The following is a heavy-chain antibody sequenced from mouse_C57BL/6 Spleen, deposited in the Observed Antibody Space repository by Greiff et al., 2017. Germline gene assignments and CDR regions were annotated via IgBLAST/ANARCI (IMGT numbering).Heavy chain of an antibody. CDR1: GFTFSNYW. Sequence: EVRLVESGGGLVQPGGSMKLSCVASGFTFSNYWLNWVRQSPEKGLEWVAQIRLKSDNYATHHAESVKRRLTITRNDYKRSVQQQMNNLRAEDARIYYCREGYDYDRDYWGQGTTLTVSS. D-gene: IGHD2-4*01. J-gene: IGHJ2*01. CDR2: IRLKSDNYAT. CDR3: REGYDYDRDY. V-gene: IGHV6-3*01.